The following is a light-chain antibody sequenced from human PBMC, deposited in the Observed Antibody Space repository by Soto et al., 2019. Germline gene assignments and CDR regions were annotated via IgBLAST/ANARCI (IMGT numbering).Light chain of an antibody. Sequence: QSALTQPASVSGSPGQSITISCTGTSNDVGDSNHVSWYQHHPGKAPKLIIYEVSYRPSGVSNRFSGSKSAYTASLTISGLQAEDEADYYCNSQTTSGIRVFGTGTKVTVL. CDR1: SNDVGDSNH. CDR2: EVS. V-gene: IGLV2-14*01. CDR3: NSQTTSGIRV. J-gene: IGLJ1*01.